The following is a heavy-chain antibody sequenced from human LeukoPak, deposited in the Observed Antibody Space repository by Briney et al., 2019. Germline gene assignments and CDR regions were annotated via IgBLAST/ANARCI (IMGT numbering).Heavy chain of an antibody. J-gene: IGHJ4*02. CDR1: GFTFSTSS. CDR2: ISGSSSTI. D-gene: IGHD3-10*01. CDR3: ARDYYGCFDY. V-gene: IGHV3-48*01. Sequence: GGSRRLSCAASGFTFSTSSMNWVRQAPGKGLEWVSYISGSSSTIYYADSVKGRFTISRDNAKNSLYLQMNSLRVEDTAVYYCARDYYGCFDYWGQGILVTVSS.